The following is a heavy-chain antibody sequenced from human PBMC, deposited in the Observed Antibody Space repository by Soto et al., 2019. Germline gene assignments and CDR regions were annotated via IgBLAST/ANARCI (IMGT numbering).Heavy chain of an antibody. V-gene: IGHV3-33*01. Sequence: GGSLRLSCAASGFTFSSYGMHWVRQAPGKGLEWVAVIWYDGSNKYYADSVKGRFTISRDNSKNTLYLQMNSLRAEDTAAYYCARGGADSGYDFFGMDVWGQGTTVTVSS. D-gene: IGHD5-12*01. J-gene: IGHJ6*02. CDR2: IWYDGSNK. CDR3: ARGGADSGYDFFGMDV. CDR1: GFTFSSYG.